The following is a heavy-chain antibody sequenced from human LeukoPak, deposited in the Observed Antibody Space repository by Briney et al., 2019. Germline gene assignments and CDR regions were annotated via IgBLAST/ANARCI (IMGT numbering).Heavy chain of an antibody. CDR2: ISAFDGNT. Sequence: GSVKVSCKTSGYTFSAFGVTWVRQAPGQGLEWVGYISAFDGNTNYAPRFQGRITMTTDTSTNTAYMELRSLRSDDTAIYYCARTCPMMFCSSSFFDPWGRGTLVTVSS. V-gene: IGHV1-18*01. J-gene: IGHJ5*02. CDR1: GYTFSAFG. CDR3: ARTCPMMFCSSSFFDP. D-gene: IGHD2-2*01.